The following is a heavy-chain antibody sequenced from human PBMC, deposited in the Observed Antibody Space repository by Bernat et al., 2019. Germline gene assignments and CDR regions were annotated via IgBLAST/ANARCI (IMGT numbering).Heavy chain of an antibody. D-gene: IGHD6-6*01. CDR1: GFTVSSNY. CDR2: IYSGGST. Sequence: EVQLVETGGGLIQPGGSLRLSCAASGFTVSSNYMSWVRQAPGKGLEWVSVIYSGGSTYYADSVKGRFTISRNNSKNTLYLQMNSLRAEDTAVYYCARSIGARQSCYNYMDVWGKGTTVTVSS. V-gene: IGHV3-53*05. J-gene: IGHJ6*03. CDR3: ARSIGARQSCYNYMDV.